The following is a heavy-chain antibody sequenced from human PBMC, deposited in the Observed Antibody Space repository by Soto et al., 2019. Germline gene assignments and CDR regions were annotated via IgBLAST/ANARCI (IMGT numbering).Heavy chain of an antibody. V-gene: IGHV1-2*04. CDR1: GYTFTGYY. CDR2: INPNSGGT. D-gene: IGHD5-18*01. CDR3: ARVEYSYGILYYFAY. Sequence: ASVKVSCKASGYTFTGYYMHWVRQAPGQGLEWMGWINPNSGGTNYAQKFQGWVTMTRDTSISTAYMELSRLRSDDTAVYYCARVEYSYGILYYFAYWGQGTLVTVSS. J-gene: IGHJ4*02.